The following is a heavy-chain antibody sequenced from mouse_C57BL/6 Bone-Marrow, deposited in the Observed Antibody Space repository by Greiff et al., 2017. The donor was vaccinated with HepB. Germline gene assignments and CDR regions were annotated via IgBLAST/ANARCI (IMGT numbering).Heavy chain of an antibody. D-gene: IGHD1-1*01. Sequence: QVQLKESGPGLVAPSQSLSITCTVSGFSLTSYGVSWVRQPPGKGLEWLGVIWGDGSTNYHSATISRLSTSKDNSKSQVFLKLNSLQTDDTATYYCAKETPYYYGSSYGYYAMDYWGQGTSVTVSS. V-gene: IGHV2-3*01. CDR2: IWGDGST. CDR3: AKETPYYYGSSYGYYAMDY. J-gene: IGHJ4*01. CDR1: GFSLTSYG.